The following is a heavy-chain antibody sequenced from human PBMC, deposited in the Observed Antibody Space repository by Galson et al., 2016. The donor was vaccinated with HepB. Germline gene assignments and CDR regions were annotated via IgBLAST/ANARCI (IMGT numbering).Heavy chain of an antibody. CDR2: VDYRGST. CDR1: GGSISRSSNH. CDR3: ARHGGADTAMAYEDYFDS. D-gene: IGHD5-18*01. Sequence: SETLSLTCTVSGGSISRSSNHWGWIHQPPGRGLEWIGSVDYRGSTYYKSSLKSRLTISVDTSKNQFSLKLSSVTAADPAVYYCARHGGADTAMAYEDYFDSWGPGTLVTVSS. J-gene: IGHJ4*02. V-gene: IGHV4-39*01.